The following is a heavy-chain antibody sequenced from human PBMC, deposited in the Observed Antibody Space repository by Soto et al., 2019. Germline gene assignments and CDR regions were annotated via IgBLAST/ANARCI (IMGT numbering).Heavy chain of an antibody. D-gene: IGHD3-9*01. Sequence: SETLSLTCTVSGGSISSYYWSWIRQPPGKGLEWIXYXYXXXSXNXXXSXXXXVTISVDTSKNQFSPKLSSVTAADTAVYYCARGADYDILTGPFDYWGQGTLVTVSS. CDR3: ARGADYDILTGPFDY. CDR2: XYXXXSX. CDR1: GGSISSYY. J-gene: IGHJ4*02. V-gene: IGHV4-59*01.